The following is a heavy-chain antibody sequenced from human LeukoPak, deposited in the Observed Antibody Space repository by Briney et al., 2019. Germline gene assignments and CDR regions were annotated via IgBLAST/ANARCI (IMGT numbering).Heavy chain of an antibody. CDR1: GGTIDSRSYY. J-gene: IGHJ4*02. CDR3: ARRSEFDNTHYHYFDY. CDR2: IYHSRST. D-gene: IGHD2-15*01. V-gene: IGHV4-39*01. Sequence: SETLSLTCTVSGGTIDSRSYYWDWIRQAPGKGLEWIGTIYHSRSTEYNPSLKSLVAIFVDTSKNQFSLILHSVAAADTAVYYCARRSEFDNTHYHYFDYWGQGALVTVSS.